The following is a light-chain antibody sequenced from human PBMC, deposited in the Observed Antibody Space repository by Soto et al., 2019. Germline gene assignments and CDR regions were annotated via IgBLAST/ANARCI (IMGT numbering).Light chain of an antibody. CDR2: DAS. J-gene: IGKJ1*01. Sequence: ETMMTQSPDTLSVSLGERATLSCRASQSLRSSLAWYQQKPGQAPRLLIYDASSRATGIPDRFSGSGSGTDFTLTISRLEPEDFAVYYCQQYGSSSWTFGQGTKVDIK. CDR3: QQYGSSSWT. V-gene: IGKV3-20*01. CDR1: QSLRSS.